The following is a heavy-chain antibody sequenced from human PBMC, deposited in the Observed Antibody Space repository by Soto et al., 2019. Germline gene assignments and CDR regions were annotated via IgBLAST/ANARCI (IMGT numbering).Heavy chain of an antibody. CDR1: GFTFSSYA. J-gene: IGHJ4*02. Sequence: GGSLRLSCAASGFTFSSYAMSWVGQAPGKGLEWVSAISGSGGSTYYADSVKGRFTISRDNSKNTLYLQMNSLRAEDTAVYYCAKYRAVAGDFDYWGQGTLVTVYS. CDR3: AKYRAVAGDFDY. CDR2: ISGSGGST. D-gene: IGHD6-19*01. V-gene: IGHV3-23*01.